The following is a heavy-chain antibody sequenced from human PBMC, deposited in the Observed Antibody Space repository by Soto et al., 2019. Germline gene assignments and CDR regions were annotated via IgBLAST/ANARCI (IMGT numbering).Heavy chain of an antibody. CDR3: ARESEYYDFWSGSANFDY. D-gene: IGHD3-3*01. J-gene: IGHJ4*02. CDR1: GYTFTSYA. CDR2: INAGNGNT. V-gene: IGHV1-3*01. Sequence: ASVKVSCKASGYTFTSYAMHWVRQAPGQRLEWMGWINAGNGNTKYSQKFQGRVTITRDTSASTAYMELSSLRSEDTAVYYCARESEYYDFWSGSANFDYWGQGTLVTVSS.